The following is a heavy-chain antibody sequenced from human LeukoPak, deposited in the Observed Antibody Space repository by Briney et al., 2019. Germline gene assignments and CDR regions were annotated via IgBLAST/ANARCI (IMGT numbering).Heavy chain of an antibody. J-gene: IGHJ4*02. CDR3: ARYHTEGGGYDLLNY. V-gene: IGHV1-18*01. D-gene: IGHD5-12*01. Sequence: ASVKVSCKASGYTFTSYGISWVRQAPGQGLEWMGWISAYNGNTNYAQKLQGRVTMTTDTSTSTAYMELRSLRSDDTAVYYCARYHTEGGGYDLLNYWGQGTLVTVSS. CDR1: GYTFTSYG. CDR2: ISAYNGNT.